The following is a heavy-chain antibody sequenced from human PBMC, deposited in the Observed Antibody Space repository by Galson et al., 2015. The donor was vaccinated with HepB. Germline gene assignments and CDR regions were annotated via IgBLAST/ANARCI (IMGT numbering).Heavy chain of an antibody. J-gene: IGHJ5*02. V-gene: IGHV3-15*01. CDR1: GLRFNTTW. CDR3: ATDVFFSTFWSWFDP. CDR2: IKRKTDGGTA. Sequence: SLRLSCAASGLRFNTTWMSWVRQTPGKGLEWIGRIKRKTDGGTADYAAPVKGRFTIARDDARNTLYLHRSRVKTDDTGVYYCATDVFFSTFWSWFDPWGQGTLVTVSS. D-gene: IGHD2-8*02.